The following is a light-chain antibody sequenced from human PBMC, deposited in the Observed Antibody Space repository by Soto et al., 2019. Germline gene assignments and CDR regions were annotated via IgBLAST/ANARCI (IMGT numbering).Light chain of an antibody. CDR3: QSYDSSLIYV. J-gene: IGLJ1*01. CDR2: GNI. CDR1: SSNIGAGYD. Sequence: QSVLTQPPSVSGAPGQRVTISCTGGSSNIGAGYDVHWYQQLPGTAPKLLIYGNINRPSGVPDRFSGSQSGTSASLAITGLQAEDETDYYCQSYDSSLIYVFGTGTKLTVL. V-gene: IGLV1-40*01.